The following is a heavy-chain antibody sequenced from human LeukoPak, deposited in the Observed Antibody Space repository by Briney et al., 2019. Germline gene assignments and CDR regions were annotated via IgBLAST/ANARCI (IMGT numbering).Heavy chain of an antibody. J-gene: IGHJ3*01. Sequence: PGGSLRLSCAGSGFTFSTYWMSWVRQAPGKGLEWVGNINQDGSEKNFVDSVKGRFTISRDNAKNSLYLQLNRLRVEDTATYFCARDTTHTHYGDAFDLWGQGTLAAVSS. CDR2: INQDGSEK. CDR1: GFTFSTYW. CDR3: ARDTTHTHYGDAFDL. D-gene: IGHD4-17*01. V-gene: IGHV3-7*01.